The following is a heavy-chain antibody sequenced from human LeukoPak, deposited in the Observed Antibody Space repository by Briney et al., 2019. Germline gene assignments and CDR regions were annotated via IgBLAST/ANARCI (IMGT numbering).Heavy chain of an antibody. CDR3: ARQIDYYDSSGYIDN. V-gene: IGHV4-39*01. CDR2: IHYSGST. D-gene: IGHD3-22*01. J-gene: IGHJ4*02. CDR1: GGSISSSSYY. Sequence: SETLSLTCTVSGGSISSSSYYWGWIRQAPGKGLEWIGIIHYSGSTYYNPSLKSRVTISVDTSKNQFSLKLSSVTAADTAVYYCARQIDYYDSSGYIDNWGQGTPVTVSS.